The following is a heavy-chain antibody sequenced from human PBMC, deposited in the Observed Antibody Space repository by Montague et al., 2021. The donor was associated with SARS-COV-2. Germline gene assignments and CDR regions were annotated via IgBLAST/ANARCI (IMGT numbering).Heavy chain of an antibody. V-gene: IGHV2-70*11. CDR1: GFSLTTISMC. D-gene: IGHD1-26*01. CDR2: IDWDDDK. J-gene: IGHJ6*02. Sequence: PALVKPTQTLTLTCTFSGFSLTTISMCVSWIRQPPGKTPEWLARIDWDDDKHYNASLQTRLTISKHTSKNHVVLTMTNMDPVDTSTYYCARSGQPAGNYAPLGYYGLDVWGRGTTVIVSS. CDR3: ARSGQPAGNYAPLGYYGLDV.